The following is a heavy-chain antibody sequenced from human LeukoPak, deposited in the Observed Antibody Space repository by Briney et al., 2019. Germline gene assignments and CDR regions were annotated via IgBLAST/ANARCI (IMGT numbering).Heavy chain of an antibody. CDR1: GCTFSSYA. V-gene: IGHV1-69*04. CDR3: ASDLSGPPNNFDWLFPLDY. D-gene: IGHD3-9*01. Sequence: SVPVSCKASGCTFSSYAISWVRQAPGQGLEWMGRIIPIFGIANYAQKFQGRVTITADKSTSTAYMELSSLRSEDTAVYYCASDLSGPPNNFDWLFPLDYWGQGTLVTVSS. CDR2: IIPIFGIA. J-gene: IGHJ4*02.